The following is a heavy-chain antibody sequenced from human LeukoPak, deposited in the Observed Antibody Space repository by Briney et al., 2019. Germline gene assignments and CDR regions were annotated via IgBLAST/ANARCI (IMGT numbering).Heavy chain of an antibody. CDR3: AREEEMATRSWFDP. J-gene: IGHJ5*02. V-gene: IGHV1-46*01. CDR2: INPSGGST. Sequence: ASVKVSCKASGYTFTSYYMHWVRQAPGQGLEWMGIINPSGGSTSYAQKFQGRVTMTRDTSISTAYMELSRLRSDDTAVYYCAREEEMATRSWFDPWGQGTLVTVSS. D-gene: IGHD5-24*01. CDR1: GYTFTSYY.